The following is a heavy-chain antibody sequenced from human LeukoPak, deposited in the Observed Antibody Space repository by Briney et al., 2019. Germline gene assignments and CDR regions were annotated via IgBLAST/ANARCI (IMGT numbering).Heavy chain of an antibody. CDR2: TYYRARWYN. Sequence: SQTLSLTFAISGASVSFTNCVAWSWIRQSPSRGLEWLGRTYYRARWYNDYAESVKSRITVNPDTSKNQFSLQLNSVTPEDTAVYYCARGKNNAFDYWGQGTLVTVSS. J-gene: IGHJ4*02. D-gene: IGHD2/OR15-2a*01. CDR3: ARGKNNAFDY. V-gene: IGHV6-1*01. CDR1: GASVSFTNCVA.